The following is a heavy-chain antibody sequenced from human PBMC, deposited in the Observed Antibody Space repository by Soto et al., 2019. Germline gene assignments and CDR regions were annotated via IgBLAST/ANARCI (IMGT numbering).Heavy chain of an antibody. CDR3: ARGVDYYATSGYFSFDS. CDR2: VHYSGST. V-gene: IGHV4-59*01. Sequence: SETLSLTCNLSGGSFHNFYWLWIRQPPGKGLEWVGHVHYSGSTNYSPSLNSRATISLDTSKSQLSLKLRSVTAADTAMYFCARGVDYYATSGYFSFDSWGQVLQVTFSS. D-gene: IGHD3-16*01. CDR1: GGSFHNFY. J-gene: IGHJ4*02.